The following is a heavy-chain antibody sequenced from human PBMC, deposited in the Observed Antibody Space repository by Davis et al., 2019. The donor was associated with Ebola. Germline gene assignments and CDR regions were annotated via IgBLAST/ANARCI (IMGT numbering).Heavy chain of an antibody. Sequence: GGSLRLSCAASGFTFSSYGMHWVRQAPGKGLECVAVISYDGNQKYYADSVKGRFTISRENSNNSIFLQLNSLRAEDTAVYYCAKQLGSGFMYDGMDVWGQGTTVTASS. J-gene: IGHJ6*02. D-gene: IGHD3-3*01. CDR1: GFTFSSYG. V-gene: IGHV3-30*18. CDR2: ISYDGNQK. CDR3: AKQLGSGFMYDGMDV.